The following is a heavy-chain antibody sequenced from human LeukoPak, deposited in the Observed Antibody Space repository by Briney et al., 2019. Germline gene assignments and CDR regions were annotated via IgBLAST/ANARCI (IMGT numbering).Heavy chain of an antibody. Sequence: GGSLRLSCAASGFTFSSYGMHWVRQAPGKGLEWVAVISYDGSNKYYADSVKGRFTISRDNSKNTLYLQMNGLRADDTAVYYCAKEHSDYGANSHFDYWGQGTLVTVSS. CDR1: GFTFSSYG. D-gene: IGHD4-23*01. J-gene: IGHJ4*02. V-gene: IGHV3-30*18. CDR3: AKEHSDYGANSHFDY. CDR2: ISYDGSNK.